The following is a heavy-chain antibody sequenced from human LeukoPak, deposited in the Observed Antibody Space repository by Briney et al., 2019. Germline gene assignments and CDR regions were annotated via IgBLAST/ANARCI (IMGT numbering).Heavy chain of an antibody. D-gene: IGHD7-27*01. CDR1: GGSISSGGYF. CDR2: IYHSGST. V-gene: IGHV4-30-2*01. CDR3: AREPKSRTLGIAY. Sequence: PSQTLSLTCTVSGGSISSGGYFWSWIRQPPGKGLEWIGYIYHSGSTYYNPSLKGRVTISEDRSKNQFSLKLSSVTAADTAVYYCAREPKSRTLGIAYWGQGTLVTVSS. J-gene: IGHJ4*02.